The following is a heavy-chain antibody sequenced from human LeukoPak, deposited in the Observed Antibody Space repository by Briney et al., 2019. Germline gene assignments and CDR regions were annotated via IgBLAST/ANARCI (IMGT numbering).Heavy chain of an antibody. CDR1: GFTVSSNY. D-gene: IGHD6-6*01. J-gene: IGHJ4*02. CDR3: ARDLLTGSGYSSSSVDY. Sequence: PGGSLRLSCAASGFTVSSNYMSWVRQAPGKGPEWVSVIYSGGSTYYADSVKGRFTISRDNSKNTLYLQMNSLRAEDTAVYYCARDLLTGSGYSSSSVDYWGQGTLVTVSS. V-gene: IGHV3-53*01. CDR2: IYSGGST.